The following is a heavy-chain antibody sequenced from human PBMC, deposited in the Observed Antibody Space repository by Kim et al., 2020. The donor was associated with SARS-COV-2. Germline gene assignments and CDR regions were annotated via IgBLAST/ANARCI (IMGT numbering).Heavy chain of an antibody. CDR3: ARGDLRYCSSTSCYHFDY. J-gene: IGHJ4*02. CDR2: MNPNSGNT. V-gene: IGHV1-8*01. Sequence: ASVKVSCKASGYTFTSYDINWVRQATGQGLEWMGWMNPNSGNTGYAQKFQGRITMTRNTSISTAYMELSSLRSEDTAVYYCARGDLRYCSSTSCYHFDYWGQGTLVTVSS. CDR1: GYTFTSYD. D-gene: IGHD2-2*01.